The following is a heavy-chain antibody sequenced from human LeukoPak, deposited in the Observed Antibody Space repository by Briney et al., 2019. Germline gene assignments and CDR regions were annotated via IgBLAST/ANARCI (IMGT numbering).Heavy chain of an antibody. Sequence: GGSLRLSCAASGFTFSGSAIHWVRQASGRGLEWVGRIRSKANSYATAYAASVKGRFTISRDDSKNTAYLQMNSLKTEDTAVYYCTRPRYSSGWNFDYWGQGTLVTVSS. D-gene: IGHD6-19*01. CDR2: IRSKANSYAT. V-gene: IGHV3-73*01. J-gene: IGHJ4*02. CDR1: GFTFSGSA. CDR3: TRPRYSSGWNFDY.